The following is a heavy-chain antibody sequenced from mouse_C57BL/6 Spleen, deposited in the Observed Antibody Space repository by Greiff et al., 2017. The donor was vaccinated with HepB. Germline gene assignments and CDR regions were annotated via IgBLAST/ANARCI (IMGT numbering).Heavy chain of an antibody. D-gene: IGHD3-2*02. CDR3: ASRDSSGYNYFDY. CDR2: IDPSDSET. Sequence: QVQLQQPGAELVRPGSSVKLSCKASGYTFTSYWMHWVKQRPIQGLEWIGNIDPSDSETHYNQKFKDKATLTVDKSSSTAYMQLSSLPSEDSAVYYCASRDSSGYNYFDYWGQGTTLTVSS. V-gene: IGHV1-52*01. CDR1: GYTFTSYW. J-gene: IGHJ2*01.